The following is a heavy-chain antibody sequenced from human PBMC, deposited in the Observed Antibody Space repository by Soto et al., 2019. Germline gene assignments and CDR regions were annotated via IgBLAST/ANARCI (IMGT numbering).Heavy chain of an antibody. CDR3: ARGRMITFGGVIVYQYYYYYGMDV. D-gene: IGHD3-16*02. J-gene: IGHJ6*02. Sequence: ASVKVSCKASGYTFTSYEINWVRQATGQGLEWMGWMNPNSGNTGYAQKFQGRVTMTRNTSISTAYMELSSLRSEDTAVYYCARGRMITFGGVIVYQYYYYYGMDVWGQGTTVTVSS. CDR2: MNPNSGNT. CDR1: GYTFTSYE. V-gene: IGHV1-8*01.